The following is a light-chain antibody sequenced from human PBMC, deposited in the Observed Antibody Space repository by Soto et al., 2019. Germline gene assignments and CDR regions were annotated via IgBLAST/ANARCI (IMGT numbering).Light chain of an antibody. V-gene: IGKV1-5*03. CDR3: QQYNSYPYT. CDR1: QSISSW. J-gene: IGKJ2*01. Sequence: DIQMTQSPSTLSASVGDRVTITCRASQSISSWLAWYQQKPGKAPKLLIYRASTLESGVPSRCSGSGSGTEVTLTISSLQANDFATYYCQQYNSYPYTFGQGTKLEIK. CDR2: RAS.